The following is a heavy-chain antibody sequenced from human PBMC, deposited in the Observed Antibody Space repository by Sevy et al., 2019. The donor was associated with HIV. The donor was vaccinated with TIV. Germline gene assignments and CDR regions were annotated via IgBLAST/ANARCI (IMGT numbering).Heavy chain of an antibody. CDR1: GGSITSLY. CDR2: IYYNGHI. V-gene: IGHV4-59*08. J-gene: IGHJ4*02. Sequence: SETLSLTCTVSGGSITSLYWNWIRQPPGKGLEWIANIYYNGHINYNPSLKRRVTLSLATSKNQFSLGLSSVNAADTAMYYCAGENAWGRGYSWGQGTLVTVSS. D-gene: IGHD1-26*01. CDR3: AGENAWGRGYS.